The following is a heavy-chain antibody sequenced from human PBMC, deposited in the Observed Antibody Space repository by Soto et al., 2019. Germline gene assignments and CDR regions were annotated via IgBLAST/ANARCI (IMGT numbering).Heavy chain of an antibody. V-gene: IGHV3-23*01. Sequence: GGSLRLSCAASGFTFSSYAMSWVRQALGKGLEWVSAISGSGGSTYYADSVKGRFTISRDNSKNTLYLQMNSLRAEDTAVYYCAKRGPCSGGSCYSGYSDYWGQGTLVTVSS. CDR2: ISGSGGST. CDR3: AKRGPCSGGSCYSGYSDY. CDR1: GFTFSSYA. J-gene: IGHJ4*02. D-gene: IGHD2-15*01.